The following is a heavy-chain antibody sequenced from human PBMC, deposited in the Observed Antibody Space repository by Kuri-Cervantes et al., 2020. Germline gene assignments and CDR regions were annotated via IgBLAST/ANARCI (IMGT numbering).Heavy chain of an antibody. CDR3: ARRPSMVRGVSIVYYFDY. J-gene: IGHJ4*02. CDR1: GFTVSSNY. V-gene: IGHV3-11*01. CDR2: ISSSGSII. Sequence: GGSLRLSCAASGFTVSSNYMSWVRQAPGKGLEWVSYISSSGSIIYYADSVKGRFTISRDNAKNSLYLQMSSLRAEDTAVYYCARRPSMVRGVSIVYYFDYWGQGTLVTVSS. D-gene: IGHD3-10*01.